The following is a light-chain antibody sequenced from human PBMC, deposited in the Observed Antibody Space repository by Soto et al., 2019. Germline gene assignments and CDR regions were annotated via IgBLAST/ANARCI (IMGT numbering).Light chain of an antibody. CDR3: QAWDSSNAVV. CDR2: QDT. Sequence: SYELTQPPSVSVSPGQTASITCSGEKWGDQYACWFQQKPGQSPVLVIYQDTKRPSGIPERFSGSNSGNTATLTISGTQAMDEADYYCQAWDSSNAVVFGGGTKLTVL. J-gene: IGLJ2*01. V-gene: IGLV3-1*01. CDR1: KWGDQY.